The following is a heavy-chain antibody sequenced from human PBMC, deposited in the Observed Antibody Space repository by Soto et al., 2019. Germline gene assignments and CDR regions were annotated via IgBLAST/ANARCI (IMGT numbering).Heavy chain of an antibody. Sequence: EVQLVESGGGLFQPGGSWRLSGAAYGSTFISYGFTWVRQAQGKGLVWAPRINSDGRSTSYADSVKGRVTISRDNAKNTLYLQMNSLRAEDTAVYYCVRTSLVVAAATREDYWGQGTLVTVSS. J-gene: IGHJ4*02. D-gene: IGHD2-15*01. CDR1: GSTFISYG. CDR2: INSDGRST. V-gene: IGHV3-74*01. CDR3: VRTSLVVAAATREDY.